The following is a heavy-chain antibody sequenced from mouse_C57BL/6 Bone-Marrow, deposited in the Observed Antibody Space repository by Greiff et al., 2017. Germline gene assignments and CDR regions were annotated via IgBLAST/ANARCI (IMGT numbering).Heavy chain of an antibody. CDR3: ARGYDYDYAMDY. CDR1: GYSFTDYN. CDR2: INPNYGTT. D-gene: IGHD2-4*01. Sequence: VQLQQSGPELVKPGASVKISCKASGYSFTDYNMNWVKQSNGKSLEWIGVINPNYGTTSYNQKFKGKATLTVDQSSSTAYMQLNSPTTEDSAGYYCARGYDYDYAMDYWGQGTSVTVSS. V-gene: IGHV1-39*01. J-gene: IGHJ4*01.